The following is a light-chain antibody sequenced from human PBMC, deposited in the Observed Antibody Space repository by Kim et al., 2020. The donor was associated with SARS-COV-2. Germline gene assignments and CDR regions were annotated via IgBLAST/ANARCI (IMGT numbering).Light chain of an antibody. CDR3: QHYTNWPPAWT. CDR1: QSVSTN. V-gene: IGKV3-15*01. Sequence: PGERATRSCRASQSVSTNLAWYQQKRGQTPRLLISGASTRATGTPARFSGSGSGTEFTLTISNLQSEDIGVYYCQHYTNWPPAWTFDQGTKVDIK. J-gene: IGKJ1*01. CDR2: GAS.